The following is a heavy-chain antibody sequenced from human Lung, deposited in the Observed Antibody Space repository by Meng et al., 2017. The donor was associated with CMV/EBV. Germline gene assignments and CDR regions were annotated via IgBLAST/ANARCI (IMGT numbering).Heavy chain of an antibody. D-gene: IGHD2-2*01. CDR1: GYAFTDYY. V-gene: IGHV1-2*02. Sequence: SXXVSXXASGYAFTDYYIHWVRQAPGQGLEWMGWINPGIGGTNFAQKFEGRVTVTRDTSISTAYMELSRLRSDDTAIYYCARAYCSSHRCWGYYYGMDVXGQGXTVTVSS. J-gene: IGHJ6*02. CDR2: INPGIGGT. CDR3: ARAYCSSHRCWGYYYGMDV.